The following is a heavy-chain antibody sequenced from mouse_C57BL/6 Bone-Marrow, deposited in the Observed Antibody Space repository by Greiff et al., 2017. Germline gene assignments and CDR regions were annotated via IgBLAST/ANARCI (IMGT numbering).Heavy chain of an antibody. V-gene: IGHV5-6*01. CDR1: GFTFSSSG. CDR3: AREGLYYAMDY. CDR2: ISSGGSYT. D-gene: IGHD2-4*01. Sequence: VQLKESGGDLVKPGGSLKLSCAASGFTFSSSGMSWVRQTPDKRLEWVATISSGGSYTYYPDSVKGRFTISRDNAKNTLYLQMSSLKSEDTAMYYCAREGLYYAMDYWGQGASVTVSS. J-gene: IGHJ4*01.